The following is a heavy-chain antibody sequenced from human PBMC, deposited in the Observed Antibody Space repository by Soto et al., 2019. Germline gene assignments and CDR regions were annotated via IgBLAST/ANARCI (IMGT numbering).Heavy chain of an antibody. CDR2: INQDGSEE. CDR1: GFAFSHYW. D-gene: IGHD2-21*01. Sequence: EVQLVESGGGLVQPGGSLRLSCAASGFAFSHYWMSWVRQAPGKGLEWVANINQDGSEEYYVHSVKGRFTISRDNAKNILFLHMNSLRAEDTAVYYCPGGDYARNNWFAPWGQGTLVAVSS. J-gene: IGHJ5*02. CDR3: PGGDYARNNWFAP. V-gene: IGHV3-7*01.